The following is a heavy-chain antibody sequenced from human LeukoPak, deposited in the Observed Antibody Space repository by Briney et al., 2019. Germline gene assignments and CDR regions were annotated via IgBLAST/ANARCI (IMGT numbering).Heavy chain of an antibody. J-gene: IGHJ4*02. CDR2: INPSGGGT. CDR1: GYSFTSYY. D-gene: IGHD2-15*01. V-gene: IGHV1-46*01. Sequence: ASVKVSCKASGYSFTSYYMHWVRQAPGQGLEWMGIINPSGGGTSYAQKFQGRVTMTRDTSTSTVYMELSSLRSEDTAVYYCARDLAGGYCSGGSCYDFDYWGQGTLVTVSS. CDR3: ARDLAGGYCSGGSCYDFDY.